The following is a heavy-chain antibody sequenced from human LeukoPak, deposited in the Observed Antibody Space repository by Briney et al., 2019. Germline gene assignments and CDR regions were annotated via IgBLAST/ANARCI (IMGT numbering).Heavy chain of an antibody. CDR1: GFTFSSYA. D-gene: IGHD2-8*01. CDR3: ARMDMYYFDY. J-gene: IGHJ4*02. V-gene: IGHV3-23*01. Sequence: GGSLRLSCAASGFTFSSYAMSWVRQAPGKGLEWVSGISGSGGSTYYADSVKGRFTISRDNSKNTLYLQMNSLRAEDTAVYYCARMDMYYFDYWGQGTLVTVSS. CDR2: ISGSGGST.